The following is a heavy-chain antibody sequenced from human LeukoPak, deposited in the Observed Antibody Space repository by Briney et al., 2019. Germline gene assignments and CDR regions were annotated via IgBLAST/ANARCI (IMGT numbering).Heavy chain of an antibody. Sequence: PSETLSLTCTVSGVSINSGDYYWSWIRQPAGKGLEWIGRMYISGSTNYNPSLESRVTISVDTSKNQFSLKLSSVTAADTAVYYCARGTEKIIAVAGTCGQGTLVTVSS. J-gene: IGHJ5*02. CDR3: ARGTEKIIAVAGT. CDR1: GVSINSGDYY. D-gene: IGHD6-19*01. V-gene: IGHV4-61*02. CDR2: MYISGST.